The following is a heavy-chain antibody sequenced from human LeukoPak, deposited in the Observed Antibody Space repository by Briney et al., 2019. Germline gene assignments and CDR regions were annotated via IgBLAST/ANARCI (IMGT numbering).Heavy chain of an antibody. D-gene: IGHD6-19*01. V-gene: IGHV1-8*01. CDR1: GGTFTSYD. J-gene: IGHJ1*01. Sequence: ASVKVSCKASGGTFTSYDINWVRQATGQGLEWMGWMNPNNGNTDYAQKFQGRVTLTRNTSITTAYMELSSLRSEDTAVYYCSRGGPVAGTHKYFQHWGQGTLVTVSS. CDR2: MNPNNGNT. CDR3: SRGGPVAGTHKYFQH.